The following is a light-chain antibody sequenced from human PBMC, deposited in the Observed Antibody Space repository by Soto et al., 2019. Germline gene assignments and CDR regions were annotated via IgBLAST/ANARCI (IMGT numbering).Light chain of an antibody. J-gene: IGKJ4*01. V-gene: IGKV1-39*01. CDR2: AAS. Sequence: DIQMTQSPSSLSAFVGDRVTLTCRASQSISAYLTWFQQKPGKAPKLLIHAASRLETGVPSRFSGGGSGTDFTLTISSLQPEDFATYYCQQNFITPLTFGGGTKVEIK. CDR1: QSISAY. CDR3: QQNFITPLT.